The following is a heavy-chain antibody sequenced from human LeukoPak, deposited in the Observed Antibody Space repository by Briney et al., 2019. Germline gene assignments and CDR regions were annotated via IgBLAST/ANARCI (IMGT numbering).Heavy chain of an antibody. D-gene: IGHD1-1*01. CDR1: GGSFSGYY. Sequence: PETLSLTCAVYGGSFSGYYWSWIRQPPGKGLEWIGEINHSGSTNYNPSLKSRVTISVDTSKNQFSLKLSSVTAADTAVYYCASSGTTGTHLDYWGQGTLVTVSS. CDR3: ASSGTTGTHLDY. CDR2: INHSGST. J-gene: IGHJ4*02. V-gene: IGHV4-34*01.